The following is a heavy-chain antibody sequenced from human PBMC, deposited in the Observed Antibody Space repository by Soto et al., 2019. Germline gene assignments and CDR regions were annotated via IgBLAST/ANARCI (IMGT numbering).Heavy chain of an antibody. V-gene: IGHV3-30-3*01. CDR2: ISYDGSNK. CDR1: GFTFSSYA. D-gene: IGHD2-15*01. Sequence: ESGGGVVQPGRSLRLSCAASGFTFSSYAMHWVRQAPGKGLEWVAVISYDGSNKYYADSVKGRFTISRDNSKNTLYLQMNSLRAEDTAVYYCARGWAFDIWGQGTMVTVSS. J-gene: IGHJ3*02. CDR3: ARGWAFDI.